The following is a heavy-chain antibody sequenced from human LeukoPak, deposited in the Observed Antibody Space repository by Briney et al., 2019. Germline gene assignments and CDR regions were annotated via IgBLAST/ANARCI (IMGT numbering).Heavy chain of an antibody. D-gene: IGHD4-17*01. V-gene: IGHV4-34*01. CDR2: INHSGST. Sequence: PSETLSLTCAVYGGSFIGYYWSWIRQSPGKGLEWIGEINHSGSTNYNPSLKSRVTISVDTSKNQFSLKLSSVTAADTAVYYCARILYDYGDYGGRIWFDPWGQGTLVTVSS. CDR3: ARILYDYGDYGGRIWFDP. J-gene: IGHJ5*02. CDR1: GGSFIGYY.